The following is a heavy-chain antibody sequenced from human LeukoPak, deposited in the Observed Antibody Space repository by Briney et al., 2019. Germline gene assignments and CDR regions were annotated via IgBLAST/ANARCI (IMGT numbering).Heavy chain of an antibody. CDR3: ARDRGGSSRGVDY. Sequence: ASVKVSCKASGYTFTGYYMHWVRQAPGQGLEWMGWINPNSGGTNYAQKFQGRVTMTRDTSISTAYMELSRLRSDDTAVYYCARDRGGSSRGVDYWGQGTLVTVSS. CDR1: GYTFTGYY. D-gene: IGHD6-6*01. V-gene: IGHV1-2*02. CDR2: INPNSGGT. J-gene: IGHJ4*02.